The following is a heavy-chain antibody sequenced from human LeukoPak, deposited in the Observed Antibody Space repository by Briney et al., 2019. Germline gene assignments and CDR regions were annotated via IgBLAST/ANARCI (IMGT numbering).Heavy chain of an antibody. V-gene: IGHV3-21*01. Sequence: GGSLRLSCAASGFTFSSYSMNWVRQAPGKGLEWVSSISSSSSYIYYADSAKGRFTISRDNAKNSLYLQMNSLRAEDTAVYYCARDSSSWYGFDYWGQGTLVTVSS. CDR1: GFTFSSYS. CDR3: ARDSSSWYGFDY. J-gene: IGHJ4*02. D-gene: IGHD6-13*01. CDR2: ISSSSSYI.